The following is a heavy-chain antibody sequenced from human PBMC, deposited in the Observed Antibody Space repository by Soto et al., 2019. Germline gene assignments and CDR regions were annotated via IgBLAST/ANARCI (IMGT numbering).Heavy chain of an antibody. Sequence: PSETLSLTCTVSGGSISSYYWSWIRQPPGKGLEWIGYIYYSGSTNYNPSLKSRVTISVDTSKNQFSLKLSSVTAADTAVYYCARDGIGDRWFDPWGQGTLVTVSS. J-gene: IGHJ5*02. CDR2: IYYSGST. CDR1: GGSISSYY. D-gene: IGHD2-21*02. V-gene: IGHV4-59*01. CDR3: ARDGIGDRWFDP.